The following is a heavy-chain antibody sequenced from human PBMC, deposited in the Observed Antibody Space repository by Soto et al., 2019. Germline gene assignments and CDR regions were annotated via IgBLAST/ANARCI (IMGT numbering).Heavy chain of an antibody. Sequence: SETLSLTCAVSGGSISSYSWTWIRQPPGKGLEWVGYILHSGSTYYNPSLKSRVIISVDRSKNQLFLKLMSVTAAETAIYYCASLISRDGYTSFDYWGQGALVTVSS. J-gene: IGHJ4*02. CDR1: GGSISSYS. V-gene: IGHV4-30-2*01. D-gene: IGHD5-12*01. CDR3: ASLISRDGYTSFDY. CDR2: ILHSGST.